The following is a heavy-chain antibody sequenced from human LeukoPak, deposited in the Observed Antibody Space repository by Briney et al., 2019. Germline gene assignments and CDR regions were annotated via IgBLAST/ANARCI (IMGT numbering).Heavy chain of an antibody. D-gene: IGHD1-26*01. Sequence: PGGSLRLSCAASGFTFNNYAMSWVRQAPGKGLEWVSSVSYSGNTTYYADSVKGRFTLSRDNSKITLYLQMSGLRVDGTAVYYCGKGRAPARIESWGQGTLVSVSS. V-gene: IGHV3-23*01. CDR3: GKGRAPARIES. CDR2: VSYSGNTT. CDR1: GFTFNNYA. J-gene: IGHJ5*01.